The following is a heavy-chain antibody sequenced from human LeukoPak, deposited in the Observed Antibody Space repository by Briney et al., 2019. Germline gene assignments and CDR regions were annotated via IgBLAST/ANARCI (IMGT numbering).Heavy chain of an antibody. J-gene: IGHJ3*02. V-gene: IGHV3-21*01. Sequence: GGSLRLSCAASGFTFGSYSMNWVRQAPGKGLEWVSSISSSSSYIYYADSVKGRFTISRDNAKNSLYLQMNSLRAEDTAVYYCARAGHGSNAFDIWGQGTMVTVSS. D-gene: IGHD6-25*01. CDR3: ARAGHGSNAFDI. CDR2: ISSSSSYI. CDR1: GFTFGSYS.